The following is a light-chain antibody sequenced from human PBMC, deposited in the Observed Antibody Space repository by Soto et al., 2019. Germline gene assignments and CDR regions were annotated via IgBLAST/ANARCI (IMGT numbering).Light chain of an antibody. CDR3: MQGTQWIT. CDR1: QSLVYSDGNTY. Sequence: DVVMTQSPLSLPVTLGQPASISCRSSQSLVYSDGNTYLSWFQQRPGESPRRLIYQVSNRDSGVPDRFSGSASGTDFTLKISRVEAEDVGVYYCMQGTQWITFGQGTRLEIK. J-gene: IGKJ5*01. V-gene: IGKV2-30*01. CDR2: QVS.